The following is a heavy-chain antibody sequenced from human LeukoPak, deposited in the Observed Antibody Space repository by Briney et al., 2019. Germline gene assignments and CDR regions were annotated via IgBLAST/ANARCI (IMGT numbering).Heavy chain of an antibody. V-gene: IGHV3-23*01. CDR3: AKGGYSSSWYYFDY. J-gene: IGHJ4*02. CDR1: GFIFSSYA. D-gene: IGHD6-13*01. CDR2: ISGSGGST. Sequence: GGSLRLSCAASGFIFSSYAMGWVRQAPGKGLEWVSAISGSGGSTYYADSVKGRFTISRDNSKNTLYLQMNSLRAEDTAVYYCAKGGYSSSWYYFDYWGQGTLVTVSS.